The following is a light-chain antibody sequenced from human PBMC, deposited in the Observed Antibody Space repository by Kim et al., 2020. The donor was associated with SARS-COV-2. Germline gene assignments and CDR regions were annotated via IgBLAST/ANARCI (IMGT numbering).Light chain of an antibody. V-gene: IGKV4-1*01. Sequence: DIVMTQSPDSLAVSLGERATINCKSSQSVLFSSNNKNYLTWYQQKPGQPPKLLIYWASTRASGVPDRFNGGGSGTDFTLTISSLQAEDVAVYYCQQYYSNSLTFGGGTKVDIK. CDR2: WAS. CDR1: QSVLFSSNNKNY. CDR3: QQYYSNSLT. J-gene: IGKJ4*01.